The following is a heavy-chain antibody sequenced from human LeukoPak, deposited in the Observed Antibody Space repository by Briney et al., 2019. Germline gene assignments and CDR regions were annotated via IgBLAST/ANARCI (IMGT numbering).Heavy chain of an antibody. J-gene: IGHJ5*02. CDR1: GFTFSDYY. V-gene: IGHV3-11*04. CDR2: ISSSGSTI. D-gene: IGHD2-15*01. CDR3: ARVSVVAVYNGFDP. Sequence: GGSLRLSCAASGFTFSDYYVSWIRQAPGKGLEWVSYISSSGSTIYYADSVKGRFSISRDKAKNSLYMQMISLIDEDTAVYSCARVSVVAVYNGFDPWGQGTLLTVSS.